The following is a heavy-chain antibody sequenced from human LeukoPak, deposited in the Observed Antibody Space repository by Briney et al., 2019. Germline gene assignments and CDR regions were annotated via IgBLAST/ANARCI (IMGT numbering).Heavy chain of an antibody. CDR2: IYYSGST. Sequence: SETLSLTCTVSGGSISSYYWSWLRQPPGKGLEWIGFIYYSGSTHYKSSLKSRVTMSVDTSKNQFSLKLSSVTAADTAVYYCARDPLTIFLAFDIWGQGTMVTVSS. J-gene: IGHJ3*02. V-gene: IGHV4-59*12. CDR3: ARDPLTIFLAFDI. D-gene: IGHD3-3*01. CDR1: GGSISSYY.